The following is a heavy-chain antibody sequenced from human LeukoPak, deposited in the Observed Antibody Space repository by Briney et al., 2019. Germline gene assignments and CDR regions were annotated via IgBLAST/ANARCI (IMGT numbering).Heavy chain of an antibody. Sequence: GGSLRLSCAASGFSLSSHGMHWVRQAPGKGLEWVAIISYDGAYKCYIDSVKDRFTISRDNSKNTLYLQMNSLRAEDTAVYYCARDYYDSSGAGSLWGQGTLVTVSS. CDR3: ARDYYDSSGAGSL. J-gene: IGHJ4*02. CDR1: GFSLSSHG. D-gene: IGHD3-22*01. V-gene: IGHV3-30*14. CDR2: ISYDGAYK.